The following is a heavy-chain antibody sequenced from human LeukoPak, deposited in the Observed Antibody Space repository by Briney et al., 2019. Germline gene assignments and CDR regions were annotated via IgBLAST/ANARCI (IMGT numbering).Heavy chain of an antibody. Sequence: ASVKVSCKASGYTFTGYYIHWVRQAPGQGLEWMGWINPNSGGTNYAQKFQGRVAMTRDTSISTAYKELSRLRSDDAAVYYCARDTRYYYDSSAYYRSDAFDIWGQGTMVTVSS. CDR3: ARDTRYYYDSSAYYRSDAFDI. D-gene: IGHD3-22*01. CDR2: INPNSGGT. V-gene: IGHV1-2*02. CDR1: GYTFTGYY. J-gene: IGHJ3*02.